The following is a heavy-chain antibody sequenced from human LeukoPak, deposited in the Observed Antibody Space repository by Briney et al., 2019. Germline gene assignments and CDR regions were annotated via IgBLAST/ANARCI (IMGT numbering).Heavy chain of an antibody. D-gene: IGHD1-7*01. V-gene: IGHV4-38-2*01. Sequence: SETLSLTCAVSGYSISSGHYWGWIRQPPGKGLEWIGSKYHSGSTYYDPSLKSRVTLSVDTSKNQFSLKLSSVTAADTAVYYCAKSWNYGRAAEAFDIWGQGTTVTVSS. CDR2: KYHSGST. CDR3: AKSWNYGRAAEAFDI. CDR1: GYSISSGHY. J-gene: IGHJ3*02.